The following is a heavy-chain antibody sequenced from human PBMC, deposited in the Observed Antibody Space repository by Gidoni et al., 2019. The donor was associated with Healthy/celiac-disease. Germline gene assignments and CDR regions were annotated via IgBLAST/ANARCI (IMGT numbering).Heavy chain of an antibody. V-gene: IGHV3-33*01. Sequence: QVQLAESGGGWVQPGRSLRLSCAQSGFPFTRYGMHWVRQAPGKGLEWVAVIWYDGSNKYYADSVKGRFTISRDNSKNTLYLQMNSLRAEDTAVYYCARDLAGVVVVPAAIDYWGQGTLVTVSS. CDR1: GFPFTRYG. D-gene: IGHD2-2*01. J-gene: IGHJ4*02. CDR2: IWYDGSNK. CDR3: ARDLAGVVVVPAAIDY.